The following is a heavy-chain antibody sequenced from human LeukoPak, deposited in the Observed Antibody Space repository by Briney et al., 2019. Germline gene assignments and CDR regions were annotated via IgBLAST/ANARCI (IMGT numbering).Heavy chain of an antibody. CDR1: GFTVSSNY. Sequence: GGSLRLSCAASGFTVSSNYMSWARQAPGKGLEWVSVIYSGGSTYYADSVKGRFTISRDNSKNTLYLQMNSLRAEDTAVYYCARDYGDYGGPVDYWGQGTLVTVSS. J-gene: IGHJ4*02. CDR2: IYSGGST. CDR3: ARDYGDYGGPVDY. V-gene: IGHV3-53*01. D-gene: IGHD4-17*01.